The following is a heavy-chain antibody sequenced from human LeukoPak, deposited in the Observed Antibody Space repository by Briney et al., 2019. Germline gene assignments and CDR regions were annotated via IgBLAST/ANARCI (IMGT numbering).Heavy chain of an antibody. CDR1: GFTFSLYG. CDR3: ARGDPHADL. V-gene: IGHV3-33*01. Sequence: QTGGSLRLSCAASGFTFSLYGMHWVRQAPGKGLDWVAVIWYDSSYIYYSDSVKGRFTISRDNSKNTMYLQMNSLRAEDTAVYYCARGDPHADLWGQGTLVTVSS. CDR2: IWYDSSYI. J-gene: IGHJ5*02.